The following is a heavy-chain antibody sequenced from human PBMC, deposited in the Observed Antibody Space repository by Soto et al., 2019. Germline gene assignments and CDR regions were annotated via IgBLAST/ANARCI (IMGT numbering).Heavy chain of an antibody. J-gene: IGHJ4*02. D-gene: IGHD3-10*01. V-gene: IGHV4-39*07. Sequence: SETLSLTCTVSGGSISSGGYYWSWIRQHPGKGLEWIGEINHSGSTNYNPSLKSRVTISVDTSKNQFSLKLSSVTAADTAVYYCARTYGRNFDYWGQGTLVTVSS. CDR3: ARTYGRNFDY. CDR2: INHSGST. CDR1: GGSISSGGYY.